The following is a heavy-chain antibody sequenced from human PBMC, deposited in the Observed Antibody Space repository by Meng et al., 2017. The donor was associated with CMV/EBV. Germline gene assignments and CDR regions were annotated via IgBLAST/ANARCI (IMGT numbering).Heavy chain of an antibody. J-gene: IGHJ4*02. CDR2: IYPNSGGT. D-gene: IGHD1-1*01. Sequence: QVQLGQTGAEVKSPGASVKGSCQTSGYRFSDHYMHWVRQAPGQGLEWMGWIYPNSGGTHYAQKFQDRVTMTRDTSISTVYMELSRLTSDDTAVYYCVRDHNWGPDYWGQGTLVTVSS. CDR3: VRDHNWGPDY. V-gene: IGHV1-2*02. CDR1: GYRFSDHY.